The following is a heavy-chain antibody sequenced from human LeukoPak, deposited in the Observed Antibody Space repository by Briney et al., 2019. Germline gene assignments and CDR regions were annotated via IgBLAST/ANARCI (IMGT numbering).Heavy chain of an antibody. CDR3: AKDQDSITMVRGAPSALDY. V-gene: IGHV3-23*01. Sequence: GGSLRLSCAASGFTFSSYGMSWVRQAPGKGLEWVSAISGSGGSTYYADSVKGRFTISRDNSKNTLYLQMNSLRAEDTAVYYCAKDQDSITMVRGAPSALDYWGQGTLVTVSS. CDR2: ISGSGGST. CDR1: GFTFSSYG. J-gene: IGHJ4*02. D-gene: IGHD3-10*01.